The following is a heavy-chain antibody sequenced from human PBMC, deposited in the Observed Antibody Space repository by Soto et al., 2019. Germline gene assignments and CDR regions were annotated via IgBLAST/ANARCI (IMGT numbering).Heavy chain of an antibody. CDR1: GGSISSYY. CDR2: IYYSGST. Sequence: SETLSLTCTVSGGSISSYYWSWIRQPPGKGLEWIGYIYYSGSTNYNPSLKSRVTISVDTSKNQFSLKLSSVTAADTAVYYCARTPYYYDSSGYYSEYFNYWGQGTLVTVSS. D-gene: IGHD3-22*01. CDR3: ARTPYYYDSSGYYSEYFNY. J-gene: IGHJ4*02. V-gene: IGHV4-59*01.